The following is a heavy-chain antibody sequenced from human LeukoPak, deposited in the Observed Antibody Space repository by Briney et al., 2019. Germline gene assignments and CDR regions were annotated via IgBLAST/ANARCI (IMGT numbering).Heavy chain of an antibody. V-gene: IGHV6-1*01. CDR1: GDSVSSNSAA. D-gene: IGHD1-26*01. CDR2: TYYRSKWYN. J-gene: IGHJ4*02. Sequence: SQTLSLTCAISGDSVSSNSAAWNWIRQSPSRGLEWLGRTYYRSKWYNDYAVSVKSRITINPDTSKNQFSLQLNSVTPEDTAVYYCARDFRYSGSYYGGFFDYWGQGTLVTVSS. CDR3: ARDFRYSGSYYGGFFDY.